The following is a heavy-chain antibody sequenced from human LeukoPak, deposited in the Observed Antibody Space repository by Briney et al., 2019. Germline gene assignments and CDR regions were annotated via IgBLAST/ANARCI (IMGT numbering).Heavy chain of an antibody. V-gene: IGHV4-39*01. CDR1: GGSISSSSYY. Sequence: SETLSLTCTVSGGSISSSSYYWGWIRQPPGKGLKWIGSIYYSGSTYYNPSLKSRVTISVDTSKNQFSLKLSSVTAADTAVYYCARHYYDSSGYYPFDYWGQGTLVTVSS. J-gene: IGHJ4*02. D-gene: IGHD3-22*01. CDR3: ARHYYDSSGYYPFDY. CDR2: IYYSGST.